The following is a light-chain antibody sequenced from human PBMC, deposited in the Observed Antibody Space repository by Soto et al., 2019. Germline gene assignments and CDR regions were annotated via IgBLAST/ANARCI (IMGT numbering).Light chain of an antibody. CDR2: GAF. CDR1: PSVTNY. CDR3: QQRNIWPPVT. Sequence: EIVLTQSPATLSLSPGERATLSCRASPSVTNYLAWYQQKPGQPPRLLIYGAFNRAAGIPARFSGSGSGTDFTLTISSLEPEDSAVYYCQQRNIWPPVTFGQGTKVDIK. V-gene: IGKV3-11*01. J-gene: IGKJ1*01.